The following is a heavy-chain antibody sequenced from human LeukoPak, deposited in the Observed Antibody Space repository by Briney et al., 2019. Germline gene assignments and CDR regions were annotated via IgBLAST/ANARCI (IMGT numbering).Heavy chain of an antibody. D-gene: IGHD3-10*01. Sequence: ASVKVSCKASGGTFSSYAISWVREAPGQGLEWMGGIIPIFGTANYAQKFQGRVTITADESTSTAYMELSSLRSEDTAVYYCAREDYYGSGSYYKPWGQGTLVTVSS. CDR1: GGTFSSYA. V-gene: IGHV1-69*01. CDR3: AREDYYGSGSYYKP. J-gene: IGHJ4*02. CDR2: IIPIFGTA.